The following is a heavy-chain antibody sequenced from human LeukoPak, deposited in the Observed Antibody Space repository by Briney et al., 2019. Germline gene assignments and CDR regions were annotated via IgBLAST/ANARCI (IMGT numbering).Heavy chain of an antibody. CDR1: GGSISCYY. CDR3: ARYTYYYDSSGYRRGAFDI. V-gene: IGHV4-59*01. J-gene: IGHJ3*02. CDR2: IYYSGST. Sequence: PSETLSLTCTVSGGSISCYYWSWNRQPPGKGLEWIGYIYYSGSTNYNPSLKSRVTISVDTSKNQFSLKLSSVTPADTAVHYCARYTYYYDSSGYRRGAFDIWGQGTMVTVSS. D-gene: IGHD3-22*01.